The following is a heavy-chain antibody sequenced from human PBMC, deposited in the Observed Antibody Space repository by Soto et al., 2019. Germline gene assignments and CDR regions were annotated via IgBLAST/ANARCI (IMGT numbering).Heavy chain of an antibody. D-gene: IGHD3-10*01. CDR3: ARQSGSGDNFDY. CDR1: GGSISSYY. V-gene: IGHV4-59*08. Sequence: PSETLSLTCSVSGGSISSYYWSWIRQPPGKGLEWIGYIYYSGSTNYNPSLKSRVTISVDTSKNQFSLKLSSVTAADTAVYYCARQSGSGDNFDYWGQGTLVTVSS. CDR2: IYYSGST. J-gene: IGHJ4*02.